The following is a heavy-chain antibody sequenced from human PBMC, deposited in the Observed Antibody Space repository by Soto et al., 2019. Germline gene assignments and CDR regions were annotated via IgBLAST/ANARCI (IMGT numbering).Heavy chain of an antibody. CDR1: GFTFSSYS. J-gene: IGHJ4*02. D-gene: IGHD6-6*01. Sequence: GGSLRLSCAASGFTFSSYSMNWVRQAPGKGLEWVSWISSSGSCIYYADSVKGRFTISRDNAKNSLYLQMNSLRDEDTAVYYCARGGAARPDYWGQGTLVTVSS. CDR2: ISSSGSCI. V-gene: IGHV3-48*02. CDR3: ARGGAARPDY.